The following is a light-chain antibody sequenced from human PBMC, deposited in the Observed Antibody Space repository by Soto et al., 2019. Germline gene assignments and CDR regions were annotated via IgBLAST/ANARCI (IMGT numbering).Light chain of an antibody. Sequence: VLTQSSGAVSLSPGERATLSCRASQSVSNNYLAWYQQKPGQAPRLLIYGASNRAPGIPDRFSGSGSGTDFTLSISIQAPDDFGVYSAEQSGRLGRFGQLTKAAIK. CDR3: EQSGRLGR. J-gene: IGKJ1*01. V-gene: IGKV3-20*01. CDR1: QSVSNNY. CDR2: GAS.